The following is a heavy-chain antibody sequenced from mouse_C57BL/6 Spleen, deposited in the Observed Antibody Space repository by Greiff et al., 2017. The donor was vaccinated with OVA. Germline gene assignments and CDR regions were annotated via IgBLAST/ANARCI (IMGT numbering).Heavy chain of an antibody. Sequence: QVQLQQSGAELVRPGTSVKVSCKASGYAFTNYLIEWVKQRPGQGLEWIGVINPGSGGTNYNEKFKGKATLTADKSSSTAYMQLSSLTSEDSAVYFCARGGIYYYGLYAMDYWGQGTSVTVSS. CDR2: INPGSGGT. D-gene: IGHD1-1*01. J-gene: IGHJ4*01. CDR3: ARGGIYYYGLYAMDY. CDR1: GYAFTNYL. V-gene: IGHV1-54*01.